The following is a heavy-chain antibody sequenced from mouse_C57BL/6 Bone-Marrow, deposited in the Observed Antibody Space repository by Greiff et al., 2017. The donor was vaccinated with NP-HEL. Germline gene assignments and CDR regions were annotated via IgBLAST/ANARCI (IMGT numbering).Heavy chain of an antibody. J-gene: IGHJ4*01. CDR2: ISSGGSYT. Sequence: EVHLVESGGDLVKPGGSLKLSCAASGFTFSSYGMSWVRQTPDKRLEWVATISSGGSYTYYPDSVKGRFTISRDNAKNTLYLQMSSLKSEDTAMYYCARPKMDYWGQGTSVTVSS. V-gene: IGHV5-6*01. CDR1: GFTFSSYG. CDR3: ARPKMDY.